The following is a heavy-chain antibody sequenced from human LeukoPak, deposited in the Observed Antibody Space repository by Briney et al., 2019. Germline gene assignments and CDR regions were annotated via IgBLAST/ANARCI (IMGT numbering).Heavy chain of an antibody. CDR2: INSDGSST. Sequence: GGSLRLSCAASGFTFSSYWMHWVRQAPGKGLVWVSRINSDGSSTSYADSVKGRFTISRDNAKNTLYLQMDSLRVEDTAVYYCAKNGRAGGGYDYWGQGTLVTVSS. D-gene: IGHD5-12*01. V-gene: IGHV3-74*01. J-gene: IGHJ4*02. CDR3: AKNGRAGGGYDY. CDR1: GFTFSSYW.